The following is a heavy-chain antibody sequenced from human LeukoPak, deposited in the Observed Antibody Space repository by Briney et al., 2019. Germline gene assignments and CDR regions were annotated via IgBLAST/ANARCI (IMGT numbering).Heavy chain of an antibody. Sequence: SETLSLTCAVYGGSCSGYYWRWIRQPPGKGLEWIGYIYYSGSTNYNPSLKSRVTISVDTSKNQFSLKLSSVTAADTAVYYCARGLDSAVTRYYMDVWGKGTTVTVSS. D-gene: IGHD4-17*01. CDR3: ARGLDSAVTRYYMDV. J-gene: IGHJ6*03. CDR2: IYYSGST. V-gene: IGHV4-59*01. CDR1: GGSCSGYY.